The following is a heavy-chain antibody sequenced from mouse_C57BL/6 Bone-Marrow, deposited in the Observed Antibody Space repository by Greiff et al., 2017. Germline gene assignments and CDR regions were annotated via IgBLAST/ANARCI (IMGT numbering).Heavy chain of an antibody. V-gene: IGHV5-6*02. CDR1: GFTFSSYG. CDR3: ARRGDGRDWYFDV. CDR2: ISSGGSYT. Sequence: EVMLVESGGDLVEPGGSLKLSCAASGFTFSSYGMSWVRQTPDKRLEWVATISSGGSYTYYPDRVKGRFTISRDNAKNTLYLQMSSLKSEDTAMYYCARRGDGRDWYFDVWGTGTTVTVSS. J-gene: IGHJ1*03.